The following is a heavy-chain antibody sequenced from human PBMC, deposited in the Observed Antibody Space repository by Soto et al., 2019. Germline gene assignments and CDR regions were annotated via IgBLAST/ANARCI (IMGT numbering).Heavy chain of an antibody. CDR3: AKAHSIGWSIPDAFDI. J-gene: IGHJ3*02. CDR1: GLTFSTYA. Sequence: EVQLLESGGGLVQPGGSLRLSCAASGLTFSTYAMTWVRQPPGKGLEWVSSVSNTGGITYYADSVEGRFTISRDNSKNTVYLQMNSLRAEDTAVYYCAKAHSIGWSIPDAFDIWGQGTMVTVSS. CDR2: VSNTGGIT. D-gene: IGHD6-19*01. V-gene: IGHV3-23*01.